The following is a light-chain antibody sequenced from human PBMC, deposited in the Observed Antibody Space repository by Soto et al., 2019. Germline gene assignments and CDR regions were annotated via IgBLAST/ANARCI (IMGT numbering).Light chain of an antibody. CDR3: QNYNSDPPT. J-gene: IGKJ4*01. CDR1: QDISNS. CDR2: ATS. Sequence: DLQMTQSPSSLSASVGDRVTITCRAIQDISNSLAWYQQKPGKVPKVLIYATSILQSGVPARFSGSGPGTDFTLTINSLQPEDVATYYCQNYNSDPPTFGGGTKVEL. V-gene: IGKV1-27*01.